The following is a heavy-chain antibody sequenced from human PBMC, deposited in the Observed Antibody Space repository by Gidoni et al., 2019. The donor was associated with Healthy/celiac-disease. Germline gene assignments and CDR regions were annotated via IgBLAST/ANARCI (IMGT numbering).Heavy chain of an antibody. CDR3: ARSRGVRSPYLIQLWSSFDY. D-gene: IGHD5-18*01. J-gene: IGHJ4*02. CDR1: GGSFSGYY. V-gene: IGHV4-34*01. CDR2: INHSGST. Sequence: QVQLQQWGAGLLKPSETLSLTCAVDGGSFSGYYWSWIRQPPGKGLAWIGEINHSGSTNYNPSLTSRVTISVDTSKNQFSLKLSSVTAADTAVYYCARSRGVRSPYLIQLWSSFDYWGQGTLVTVSS.